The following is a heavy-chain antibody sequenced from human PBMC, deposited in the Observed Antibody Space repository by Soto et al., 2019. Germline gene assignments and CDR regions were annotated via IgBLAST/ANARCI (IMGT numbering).Heavy chain of an antibody. V-gene: IGHV3-74*01. Sequence: EVQVVESGGDLVQPGGSLRLSCVASGFTFSSHWMHWVRQVPGKGLVWVAHITADGSSATYADSVKGRFTISRDNAKNTLYLRMNTLRVEDTAVYYCADLFAGFDIWGQGTMVTVSS. CDR1: GFTFSSHW. J-gene: IGHJ3*02. CDR3: ADLFAGFDI. CDR2: ITADGSSA.